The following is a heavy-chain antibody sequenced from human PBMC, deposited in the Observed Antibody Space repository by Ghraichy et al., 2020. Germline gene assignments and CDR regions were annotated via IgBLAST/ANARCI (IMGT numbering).Heavy chain of an antibody. CDR1: GFTFSDYS. CDR2: ISRRSSPT. D-gene: IGHD5-18*01. V-gene: IGHV3-21*01. J-gene: IGHJ5*02. Sequence: GESLNISCTASGFTFSDYSMIWGRQAPGKGLEWVSSISRRSSPTYYEDSVQGRFTISRDNAKNSVYLQMNSLRAEDTALYYCVRQVGDDSSNWFDPWGQGTRVTVSS. CDR3: VRQVGDDSSNWFDP.